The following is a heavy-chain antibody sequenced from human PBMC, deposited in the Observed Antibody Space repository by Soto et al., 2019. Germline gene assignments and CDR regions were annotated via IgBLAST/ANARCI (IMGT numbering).Heavy chain of an antibody. J-gene: IGHJ6*02. CDR3: ARFSAYYDILTGYPYYFYGMDV. CDR2: IYYSGST. CDR1: GGSISSYY. Sequence: QVQLQESGPGLVKPSETLSLTCTVSGGSISSYYWSWIRQPPGKGLEWIGYIYYSGSTNYNPSLKSRVTLSVDKSKNPFSLKLSSVTAADTAVYYCARFSAYYDILTGYPYYFYGMDVWGQGTTVTVSS. V-gene: IGHV4-59*08. D-gene: IGHD3-9*01.